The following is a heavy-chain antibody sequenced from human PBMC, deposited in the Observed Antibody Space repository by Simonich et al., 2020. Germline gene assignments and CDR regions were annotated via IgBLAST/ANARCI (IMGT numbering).Heavy chain of an antibody. D-gene: IGHD5-12*01. J-gene: IGHJ4*02. V-gene: IGHV4-59*08. CDR2: IYYSGST. Sequence: QVQLQESGPGLVKPSETLSLTCTVSGGSISSYYWSWIRQPPGKGLEWIGEIYYSGSTNYNPSLKSRVTISVDTSKNQFSLKLSSVTAADTAVYYCARHDSWLQFYFDYWGQGTLVTVSS. CDR3: ARHDSWLQFYFDY. CDR1: GGSISSYY.